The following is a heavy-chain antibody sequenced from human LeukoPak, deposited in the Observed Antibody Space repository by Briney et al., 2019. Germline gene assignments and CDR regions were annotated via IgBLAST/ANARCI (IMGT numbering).Heavy chain of an antibody. D-gene: IGHD3-22*01. CDR3: ARGNSSGYYYLRTYWYFDL. CDR2: IYTSGST. CDR1: GSSISSGSYY. J-gene: IGHJ2*01. V-gene: IGHV4-61*02. Sequence: PSETLSLTCTVSGSSISSGSYYWSWIRQPAGKGLEWIGRIYTSGSTNYNPSLKSRVTISVDTSKNQFSLKLSSVTAADTAVYYCARGNSSGYYYLRTYWYFDLWGRGTLVTVSS.